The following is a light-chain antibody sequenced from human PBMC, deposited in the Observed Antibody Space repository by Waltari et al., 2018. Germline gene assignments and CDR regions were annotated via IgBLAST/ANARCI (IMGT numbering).Light chain of an antibody. CDR2: TAA. Sequence: DIQMTQSPSFVSASVGDRVTITCRASQGISSRLAWYQQKPGKAPKLLIYTAATLQSGFPSRFSGSGSGTEFTLIITTLQTEDFATYFCLQAYSFPRTFGQGTKLEIK. CDR1: QGISSR. CDR3: LQAYSFPRT. J-gene: IGKJ2*01. V-gene: IGKV1-12*01.